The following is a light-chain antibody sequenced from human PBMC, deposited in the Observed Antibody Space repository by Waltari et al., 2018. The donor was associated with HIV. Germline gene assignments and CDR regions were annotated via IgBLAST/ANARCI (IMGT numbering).Light chain of an antibody. J-gene: IGLJ2*01. CDR1: TPNLRGRPH. CDR2: GFN. Sequence: QSALAQPPSASGAPGQRVTIHCTGRTPNLRGRPHVPWFQHLLGTAPNLLINGFNSRPSGVPDRFSGSKSGTSASLAITGLQAEDEADYYCQSYDSTLSAVIFGGGTKLTVL. CDR3: QSYDSTLSAVI. V-gene: IGLV1-40*01.